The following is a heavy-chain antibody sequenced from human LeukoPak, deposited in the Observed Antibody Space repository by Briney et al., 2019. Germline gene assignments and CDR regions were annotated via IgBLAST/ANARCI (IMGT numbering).Heavy chain of an antibody. CDR1: GFTFSSYW. Sequence: GGSLRLSCAASGFTFSSYWMHWVRQAPGKGLVWVSRINSDGSSTSYADSVKGRFTISRDNAKNTLYLQMNSLRAEDTAVYYCASPFMANGMDVWGQGTTVTVSS. CDR3: ASPFMANGMDV. CDR2: INSDGSST. J-gene: IGHJ6*02. D-gene: IGHD3-10*01. V-gene: IGHV3-74*01.